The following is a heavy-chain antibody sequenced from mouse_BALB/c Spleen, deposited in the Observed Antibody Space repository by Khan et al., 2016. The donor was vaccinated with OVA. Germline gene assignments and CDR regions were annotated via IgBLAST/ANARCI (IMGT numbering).Heavy chain of an antibody. J-gene: IGHJ3*01. V-gene: IGHV1-77*01. CDR1: GYTFTDYY. CDR2: ISPGSDNA. CDR3: AREWAAWFPY. Sequence: QVQLKQSGPELARPGASVKLSCKASGYTFTDYYLNWMRQRTGQGLEWIGEISPGSDNAYYNEKFKGKATLTADKSSSTAYMQRTSLTSEDSAVYFCAREWAAWFPYWGQGTLVTVSA.